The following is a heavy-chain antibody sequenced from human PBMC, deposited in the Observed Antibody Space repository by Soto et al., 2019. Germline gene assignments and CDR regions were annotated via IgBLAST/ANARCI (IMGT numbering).Heavy chain of an antibody. CDR3: ARDRGIAVAGPA. CDR2: ISSSGSSI. CDR1: GFSSSSYA. J-gene: IGHJ6*02. V-gene: IGHV3-11*01. Sequence: SLRLSCASSGFSSSSYAMNRVRQAPGKGLEWLSFISSSGSSIYYADSVKGRFTTSRDNAKNSLYLQMNSLRAEDTAVYYCARDRGIAVAGPAWGQGTTVTVSS. D-gene: IGHD6-19*01.